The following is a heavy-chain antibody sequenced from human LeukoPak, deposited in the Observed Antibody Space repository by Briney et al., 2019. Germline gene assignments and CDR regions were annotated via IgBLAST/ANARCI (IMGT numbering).Heavy chain of an antibody. Sequence: PGRSLRLSCAASGFTFSSYAMHWVRQAPGKGLEWVAVISYDGSNKYYADSVKGRFTISRDNSKNTLYLQMNSLRAEDTAVYYCAREGHDYYDSSGYYGRNWFDPWGQGTLVTVSS. J-gene: IGHJ5*02. CDR2: ISYDGSNK. CDR1: GFTFSSYA. D-gene: IGHD3-22*01. V-gene: IGHV3-30-3*01. CDR3: AREGHDYYDSSGYYGRNWFDP.